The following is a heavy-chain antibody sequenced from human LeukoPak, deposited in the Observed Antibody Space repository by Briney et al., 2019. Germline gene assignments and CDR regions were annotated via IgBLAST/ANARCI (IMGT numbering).Heavy chain of an antibody. CDR1: GGSISTYY. V-gene: IGHV4-59*01. Sequence: SETLSLTCTVSGGSISTYYWSWVRQPPGKGLEWIGYIYYSGSTNYNPSLKSRVTISIDTSKNQFSLNLISVTAADTAVYYCARGPNCSGGSCYLNWSDPWGQGTLVTVSS. CDR2: IYYSGST. CDR3: ARGPNCSGGSCYLNWSDP. J-gene: IGHJ5*02. D-gene: IGHD2-15*01.